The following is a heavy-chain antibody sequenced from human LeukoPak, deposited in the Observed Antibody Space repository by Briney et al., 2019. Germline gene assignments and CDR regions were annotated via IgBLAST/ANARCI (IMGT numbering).Heavy chain of an antibody. CDR3: ASGGSFHAEVFDY. CDR1: GGSISSYY. CDR2: MDTSEST. Sequence: SETLSLTCTVSGGSISSYYWSWIRQPAGKGLEWIGRMDTSESTIYNSSLESRVTIFVDTSKNHFSLKLNSVTAADTAVYYCASGGSFHAEVFDYWGQGTLVTVSS. D-gene: IGHD1-26*01. J-gene: IGHJ4*02. V-gene: IGHV4-4*07.